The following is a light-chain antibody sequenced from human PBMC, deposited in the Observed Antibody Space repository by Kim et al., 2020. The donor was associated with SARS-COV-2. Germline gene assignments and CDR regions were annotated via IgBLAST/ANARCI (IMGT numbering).Light chain of an antibody. V-gene: IGKV3-15*01. Sequence: SVSPGERATLACRASQSVSSNLAWYQQKPGQAPRLFIYGASTRATGIQARFSGSGSGTEFTLTISSLQSEDFALYYCQQYNNWPYAFAQGTKLEI. CDR3: QQYNNWPYA. J-gene: IGKJ2*01. CDR1: QSVSSN. CDR2: GAS.